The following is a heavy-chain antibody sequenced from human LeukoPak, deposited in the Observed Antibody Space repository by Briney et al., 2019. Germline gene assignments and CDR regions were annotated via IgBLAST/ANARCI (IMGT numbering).Heavy chain of an antibody. J-gene: IGHJ5*02. D-gene: IGHD6-13*01. CDR3: ARDHEQQLVLDWFDP. V-gene: IGHV3-21*01. Sequence: GGSLRLSCAASGFTFSSYSMNWVRQAPGKGLEWVSSISSSSSYIYYADSVKGRFTISGDNAKNSLYLQMNSLRAEDTAVYYCARDHEQQLVLDWFDPWGQGTLVAVSS. CDR2: ISSSSSYI. CDR1: GFTFSSYS.